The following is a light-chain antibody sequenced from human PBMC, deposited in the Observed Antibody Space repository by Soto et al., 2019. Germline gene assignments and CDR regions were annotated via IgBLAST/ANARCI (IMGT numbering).Light chain of an antibody. J-gene: IGKJ1*01. V-gene: IGKV3-11*01. Sequence: PGTLSLSPGDRATLSCRASQTVSSYLAWYQQKPGQAPRLLIFDASNRATGIPARFSGSGSGTDFTPTISSLEPEDSAVYYCQQRSNWPTWTFGQGTKVDIK. CDR2: DAS. CDR3: QQRSNWPTWT. CDR1: QTVSSY.